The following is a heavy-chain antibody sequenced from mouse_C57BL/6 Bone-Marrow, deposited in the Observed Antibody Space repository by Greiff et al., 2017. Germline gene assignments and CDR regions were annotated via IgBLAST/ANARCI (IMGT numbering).Heavy chain of an antibody. Sequence: VQLQQSGGDLVKPGGSLKLSCAASGFTFSSYGMSWVRQTPDKRLAWVATISSGGSYTYYPDSVKGRCTISRDNAKNTLYLQMSSLKSEDTAMYYCARHYYDNRYYFDYWGQGTTLTVSS. CDR3: ARHYYDNRYYFDY. D-gene: IGHD1-1*01. V-gene: IGHV5-6*01. J-gene: IGHJ2*01. CDR2: ISSGGSYT. CDR1: GFTFSSYG.